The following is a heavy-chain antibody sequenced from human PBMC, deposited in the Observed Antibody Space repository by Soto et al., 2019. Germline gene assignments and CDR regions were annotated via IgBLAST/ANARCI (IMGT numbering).Heavy chain of an antibody. D-gene: IGHD3-3*01. CDR1: GGSVSSGSYY. CDR3: ARDELFGDGYYYYYGMDV. J-gene: IGHJ6*02. V-gene: IGHV4-61*01. Sequence: QVQLQESGPGLVKPSETLSLTCTVSGGSVSSGSYYWSWIRQPPGKGLEWIGYIYYSGSTNYNPPLKSRVTISVDTSKNQFSLKLSSVAAADTAVYYCARDELFGDGYYYYYGMDVWGQGTTVTVSS. CDR2: IYYSGST.